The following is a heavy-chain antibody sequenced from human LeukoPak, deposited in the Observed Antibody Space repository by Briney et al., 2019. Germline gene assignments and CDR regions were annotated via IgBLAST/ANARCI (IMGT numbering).Heavy chain of an antibody. D-gene: IGHD4-11*01. CDR3: ARRGMTTVVGFDY. CDR2: IYYSGST. V-gene: IGHV4-39*01. J-gene: IGHJ4*02. Sequence: SETLSLTCTVSGGSISSSSYYWGWIRQPPGKGLEWIGSIYYSGSTYYNPSLKSRVTISVDTSKNQFSLKLSSVTAADTAVYYCARRGMTTVVGFDYWGQETLVTVSS. CDR1: GGSISSSSYY.